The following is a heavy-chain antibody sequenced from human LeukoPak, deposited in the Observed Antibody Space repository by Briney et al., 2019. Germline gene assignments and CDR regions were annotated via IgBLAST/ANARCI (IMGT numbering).Heavy chain of an antibody. V-gene: IGHV1-18*01. CDR2: ISVYSGNT. CDR3: GRAGSRESYDFEYYRDV. D-gene: IGHD1-1*01. CDR1: GYSFTTYG. J-gene: IGHJ6*03. Sequence: GASVKVSCMASGYSFTTYGISWVRQAPGQGLEWMGRISVYSGNTNYAERVQGRVTMTADTSTSTAYMELRSLRSYDTAAYYCGRAGSRESYDFEYYRDVWCTGTTIT.